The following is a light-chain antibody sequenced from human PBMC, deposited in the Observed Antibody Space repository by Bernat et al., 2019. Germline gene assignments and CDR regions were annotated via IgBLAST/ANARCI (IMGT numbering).Light chain of an antibody. Sequence: QSALTQPASVSGSPGQSITIPCTGTSSDAGSYNLVSWYQQHPGKAPKLLIYEGSKRPSGASNRFSGSKSGNTASLTISGLQAEDEADYYCCSYAGSSYVFGTGTKVTVL. V-gene: IGLV2-23*01. J-gene: IGLJ1*01. CDR2: EGS. CDR1: SSDAGSYNL. CDR3: CSYAGSSYV.